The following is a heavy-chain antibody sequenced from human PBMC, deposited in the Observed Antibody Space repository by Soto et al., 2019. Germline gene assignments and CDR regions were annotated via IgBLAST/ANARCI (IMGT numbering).Heavy chain of an antibody. J-gene: IGHJ6*02. Sequence: EVQLVESGGGLVQPGGSLRLSCAASGFTFSSYSMNWVRQAPGKGLEWVSYISSSSSTIYYADSVKGRFTISRDNAKNSLELQMNSLRAGETAGYCWARGGRSSCGMDVWGQGTTVTVSS. CDR2: ISSSSSTI. CDR1: GFTFSSYS. V-gene: IGHV3-48*01. D-gene: IGHD3-16*01. CDR3: ARGGRSSCGMDV.